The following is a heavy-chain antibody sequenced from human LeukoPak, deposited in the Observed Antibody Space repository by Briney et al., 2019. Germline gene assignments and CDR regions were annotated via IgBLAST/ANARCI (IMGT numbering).Heavy chain of an antibody. Sequence: QTGGSLRLSCAASGFTFSSYAMSWVRQAPGKGLEWVTNIKQDGSEKYYVDSVEGRFTISRDNAKNSLYLQMNSLRAEDTAVYYCARESSGWAIFDYWGQGTLVTVSS. CDR2: IKQDGSEK. J-gene: IGHJ4*02. D-gene: IGHD6-19*01. V-gene: IGHV3-7*01. CDR1: GFTFSSYA. CDR3: ARESSGWAIFDY.